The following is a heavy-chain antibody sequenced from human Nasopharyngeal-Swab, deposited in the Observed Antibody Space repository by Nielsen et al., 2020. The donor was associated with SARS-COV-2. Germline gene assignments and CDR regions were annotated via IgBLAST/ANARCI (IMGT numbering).Heavy chain of an antibody. Sequence: ASVKVSCKASGYTFTSYYMHWVRQAPGQGLEWMGIINPSGGSTSYAQKFQGRVTMTRDTSTSTVYMELSSLRSEDTAVYYCAREFIAAAGNTHGMDVWGRGTTVTVYS. J-gene: IGHJ6*02. CDR2: INPSGGST. CDR1: GYTFTSYY. CDR3: AREFIAAAGNTHGMDV. V-gene: IGHV1-46*01. D-gene: IGHD6-13*01.